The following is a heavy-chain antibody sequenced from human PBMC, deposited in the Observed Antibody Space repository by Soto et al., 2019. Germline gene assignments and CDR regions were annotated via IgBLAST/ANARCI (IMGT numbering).Heavy chain of an antibody. CDR1: GFTFSDHY. CDR3: ARVARSYYFDY. D-gene: IGHD3-10*01. Sequence: EVQLVESGGGLVQPGGSLRLSCAASGFTFSDHYMDWVRQAPGKGPEWVGRTRNKANSYTTEYAASVKGRFIISRDESKNSLFLQMNSLKTEDTAVYYCARVARSYYFDYWGQGTLVTVSS. V-gene: IGHV3-72*01. J-gene: IGHJ4*02. CDR2: TRNKANSYTT.